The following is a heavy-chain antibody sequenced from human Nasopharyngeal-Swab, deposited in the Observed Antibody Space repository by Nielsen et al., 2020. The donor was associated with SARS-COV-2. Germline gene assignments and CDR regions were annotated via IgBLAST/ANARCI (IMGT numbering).Heavy chain of an antibody. V-gene: IGHV3-11*01. J-gene: IGHJ5*02. CDR1: GFTFSDYY. D-gene: IGHD3-22*01. Sequence: LSLTCAASGFTFSDYYMSWIRQASGKGLEWVSYISSSGSTIYYADSVKGRFTISRDNAKNSLYLQMNSLRAEDTAVYYCARTYYYDSSGYYYVWFDPWGQGTLVTVSS. CDR2: ISSSGSTI. CDR3: ARTYYYDSSGYYYVWFDP.